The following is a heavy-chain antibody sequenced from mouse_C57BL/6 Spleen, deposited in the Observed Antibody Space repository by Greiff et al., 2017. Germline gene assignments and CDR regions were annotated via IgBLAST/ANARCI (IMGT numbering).Heavy chain of an antibody. V-gene: IGHV1-64*01. CDR3: TRPTTVEGFAY. D-gene: IGHD1-1*01. Sequence: QVQLQQPGAELVKPGASVKLSCKASGYTFTSYWMHWVKQRPGQGLEWIGMIQPNSGSTNYNEKFKSKATLTVDKSSSTAYMQLSNLTSEDSAVYCCTRPTTVEGFAYWGQRTLVTGSA. J-gene: IGHJ3*01. CDR1: GYTFTSYW. CDR2: IQPNSGST.